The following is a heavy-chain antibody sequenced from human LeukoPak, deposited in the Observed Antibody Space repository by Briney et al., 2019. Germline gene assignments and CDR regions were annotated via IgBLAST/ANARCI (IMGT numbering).Heavy chain of an antibody. Sequence: GASVKVSCKASGYTFTSYGISWVRQAPGQGLEWMGWISAYNGNTNYAQKLQGRVTMTTDISTSTAYMELRSLRSDDTAVYYCARNKATSIAARRYFDYWGQGTLVTVSS. CDR2: ISAYNGNT. CDR1: GYTFTSYG. CDR3: ARNKATSIAARRYFDY. D-gene: IGHD6-6*01. V-gene: IGHV1-18*01. J-gene: IGHJ4*02.